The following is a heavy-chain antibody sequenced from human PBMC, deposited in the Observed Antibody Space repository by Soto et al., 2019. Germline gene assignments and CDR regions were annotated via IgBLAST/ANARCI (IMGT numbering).Heavy chain of an antibody. CDR2: IYHSGST. Sequence: QLQLQESGSGLVKPSQTLSLTCAVSGGSISSGGYSWSWIRQPPGKGLEWVGYIYHSGSTYYNPSLKSRVTIPVDRSKNQFSLKLSSVTAADTAVYYCAKVGDGYKDCYFDFWGRGTLVTVSS. CDR1: GGSISSGGYS. D-gene: IGHD5-12*01. CDR3: AKVGDGYKDCYFDF. J-gene: IGHJ2*01. V-gene: IGHV4-30-2*01.